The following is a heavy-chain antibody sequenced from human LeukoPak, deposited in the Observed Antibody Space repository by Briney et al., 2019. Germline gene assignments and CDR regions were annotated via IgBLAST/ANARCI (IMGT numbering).Heavy chain of an antibody. CDR2: ISGYNGDA. CDR1: GYTFTSYG. V-gene: IGHV1-18*01. D-gene: IGHD5-18*01. CDR3: ARDDRSVDTAMSFQR. J-gene: IGHJ1*01. Sequence: GASVKLSCKASGYTFTSYGINWVRQAPGQGLEWMGWISGYNGDAIYAQKLQGRVTLTTDTPTTTAYMEPRSLKFDDTAVYYCARDDRSVDTAMSFQRWGQGTLVTVSS.